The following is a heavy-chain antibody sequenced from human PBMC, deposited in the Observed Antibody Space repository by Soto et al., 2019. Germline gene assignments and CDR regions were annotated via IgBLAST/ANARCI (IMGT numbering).Heavy chain of an antibody. CDR2: IYAGGST. D-gene: IGHD2-21*01. J-gene: IGHJ5*02. V-gene: IGHV3-53*01. Sequence: GGSLRLSCAVSGRSVSSTYMTWVRQAPGKGLECVSIIYAGGSTYYADSVKGRFIISRDNTKNTVYLQMNSLRAEDTAVYFCARESAVVVGHWGQGALVTVSS. CDR1: GRSVSSTY. CDR3: ARESAVVVGH.